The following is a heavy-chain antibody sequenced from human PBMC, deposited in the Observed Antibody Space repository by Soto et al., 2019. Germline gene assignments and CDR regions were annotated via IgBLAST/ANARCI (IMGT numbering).Heavy chain of an antibody. Sequence: QVQLVESGGGWVKPGESLRLSCIGSGFFLSNNWMTWIRQAPGKGLEWVSYISASGDYTIYADSLKGRFTISRDNARNSLWLQINSLTAEDTAVYYCARSSGWRQVGVYNYGLDVWGPGTTVIVSS. CDR1: GFFLSNNW. V-gene: IGHV3-11*06. CDR2: ISASGDYT. J-gene: IGHJ6*02. D-gene: IGHD2-8*01. CDR3: ARSSGWRQVGVYNYGLDV.